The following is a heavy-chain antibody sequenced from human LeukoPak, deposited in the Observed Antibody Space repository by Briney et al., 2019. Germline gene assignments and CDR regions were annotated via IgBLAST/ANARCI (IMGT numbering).Heavy chain of an antibody. CDR1: GFTFSSYS. J-gene: IGHJ4*02. CDR3: ARDGNCGGDCYPFDY. D-gene: IGHD2-21*02. Sequence: PGGSLRLSCAASGFTFSSYSMNWVRQAPGKGLEWVSSISGSSSYIYYADSVKGRFTISRDNAKNSLYLQMNSLRAEDTAVYYCARDGNCGGDCYPFDYWGQGTLVTVSS. CDR2: ISGSSSYI. V-gene: IGHV3-21*01.